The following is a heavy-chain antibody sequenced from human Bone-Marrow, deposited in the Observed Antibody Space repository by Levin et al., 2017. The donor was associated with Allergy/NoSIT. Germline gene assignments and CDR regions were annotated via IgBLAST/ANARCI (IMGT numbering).Heavy chain of an antibody. D-gene: IGHD4-23*01. Sequence: SETLSLTCAVYGGSFSGYYWSWIRQPPGKGLEWIGEINHSGSTNYNPSLKSRVTISVDTSKNQFSLKLSSVTAADTAVYYCARGTIGGNPIKHFDYWGQGTLVTVSS. CDR2: INHSGST. J-gene: IGHJ4*02. V-gene: IGHV4-34*01. CDR1: GGSFSGYY. CDR3: ARGTIGGNPIKHFDY.